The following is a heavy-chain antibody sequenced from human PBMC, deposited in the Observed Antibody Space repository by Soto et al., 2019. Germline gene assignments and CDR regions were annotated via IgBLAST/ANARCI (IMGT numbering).Heavy chain of an antibody. CDR3: VKEEGCSSTSCYGGYYYGMDV. Sequence: GGSLKLSCSASGFTCCSYAMHWVRQAPGKGLEYVSAISSNGGSTYYADSVKGRFTISRDNSKNTLYLQMSSLRAEDTAVYYCVKEEGCSSTSCYGGYYYGMDVWGQGT. V-gene: IGHV3-64D*06. J-gene: IGHJ6*02. CDR2: ISSNGGST. CDR1: GFTCCSYA. D-gene: IGHD2-2*01.